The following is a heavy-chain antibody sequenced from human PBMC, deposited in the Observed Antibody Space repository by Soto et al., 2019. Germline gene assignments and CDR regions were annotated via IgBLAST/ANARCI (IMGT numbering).Heavy chain of an antibody. CDR1: GGTFSSYA. Sequence: SVKVSCKASGGTFSSYAISWVRQAPGQGLEWMGGIIPIFGTANYAQKFQGRVTITADESTSTAYMELSSLRSEDTAVYYCARDHYNNYRGDYYYGMDVWGQGTTVNVS. D-gene: IGHD4-4*01. J-gene: IGHJ6*02. V-gene: IGHV1-69*13. CDR3: ARDHYNNYRGDYYYGMDV. CDR2: IIPIFGTA.